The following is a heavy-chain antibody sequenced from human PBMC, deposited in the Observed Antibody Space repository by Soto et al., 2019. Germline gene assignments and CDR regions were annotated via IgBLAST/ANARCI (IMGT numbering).Heavy chain of an antibody. CDR3: ARDERNTYYDFWSGYYDYYYYYGMDV. CDR1: GYTFTSYG. V-gene: IGHV1-18*04. CDR2: ISAYNGNT. D-gene: IGHD3-3*01. Sequence: QVQLVQSGAEVKKPGASVKVSCKASGYTFTSYGISWVRQAPGQGLEWMGWISAYNGNTNYAQKLQGRVTMTTDTSTSTAYMELRNLRSDDTAVYYCARDERNTYYDFWSGYYDYYYYYGMDVWGQGTTVTVSS. J-gene: IGHJ6*02.